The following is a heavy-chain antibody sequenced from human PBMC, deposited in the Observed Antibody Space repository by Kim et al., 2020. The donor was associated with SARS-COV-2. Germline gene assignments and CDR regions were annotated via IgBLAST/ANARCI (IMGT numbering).Heavy chain of an antibody. D-gene: IGHD1-26*01. V-gene: IGHV4-4*07. CDR1: GGSISSYY. Sequence: SETLSLTCTVSGGSISSYYWSWIRQPAGKGLEWIGRIYTSGSTNYNPSLKSRVTMSVDTSKNQFSLKLSSVTAADTAVYYCASNSEGSGSYWLTAFDIWGQGTMVTVSS. J-gene: IGHJ3*02. CDR2: IYTSGST. CDR3: ASNSEGSGSYWLTAFDI.